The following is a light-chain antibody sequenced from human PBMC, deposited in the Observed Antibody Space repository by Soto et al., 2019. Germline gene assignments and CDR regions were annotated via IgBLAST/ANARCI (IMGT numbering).Light chain of an antibody. Sequence: QSVLTQPASVSGSPGQSITISCTGSSSGVGTYNLVSWYQQHPGEAPKLMIYEVTKRPSGVSYRFSGSKSGNTASLTISGLQAEDEADYYCCSYAGSSYVFGTGTKVTVL. V-gene: IGLV2-23*02. J-gene: IGLJ1*01. CDR1: SSGVGTYNL. CDR2: EVT. CDR3: CSYAGSSYV.